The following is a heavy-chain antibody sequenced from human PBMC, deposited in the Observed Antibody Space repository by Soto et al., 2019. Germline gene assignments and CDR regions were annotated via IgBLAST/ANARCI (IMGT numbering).Heavy chain of an antibody. CDR2: INHSGST. CDR3: ARRGLRYLVYGMDV. J-gene: IGHJ6*01. V-gene: IGHV4-34*01. CDR1: ARSFSGYY. Sequence: SETLSLTCAVYARSFSGYYWSWIRQPPGKGLEWIGEINHSGSTNYNPSLKSRVTISVDTSKNQFSLKLSSVTAADTAVYYCARRGLRYLVYGMDVWGQGTTVTVS. D-gene: IGHD3-9*01.